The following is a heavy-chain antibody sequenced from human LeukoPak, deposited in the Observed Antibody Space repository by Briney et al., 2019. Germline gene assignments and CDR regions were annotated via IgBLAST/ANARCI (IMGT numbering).Heavy chain of an antibody. CDR2: MNPNRGNT. Sequence: VASVKVSCKASGYTFTSYDINWVRQATGQGLEWMGWMNPNRGNTGYAQKFQGRVTMTRNTSISTDYMELSSLRSEDTAVYYCASKHGYSSGWYWDYWGQGTLVTVSS. V-gene: IGHV1-8*01. CDR1: GYTFTSYD. J-gene: IGHJ4*02. D-gene: IGHD6-19*01. CDR3: ASKHGYSSGWYWDY.